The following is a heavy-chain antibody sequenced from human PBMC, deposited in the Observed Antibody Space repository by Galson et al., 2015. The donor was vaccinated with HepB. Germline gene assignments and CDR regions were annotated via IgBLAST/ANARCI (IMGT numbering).Heavy chain of an antibody. J-gene: IGHJ4*02. Sequence: SLRLSCAASRLVISRSWMSWVRQAPGKGPEWVANIKQDGSEKYYVDSVKGRFTISRDNAKNSLYLQMNSLRAEDTAVYYCYAGHYFDSWGQGTLVTVSS. V-gene: IGHV3-7*01. CDR2: IKQDGSEK. CDR1: RLVISRSW. D-gene: IGHD1-14*01. CDR3: YAGHYFDS.